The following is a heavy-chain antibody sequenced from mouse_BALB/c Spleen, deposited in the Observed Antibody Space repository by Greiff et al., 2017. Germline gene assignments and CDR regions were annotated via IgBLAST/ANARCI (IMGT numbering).Heavy chain of an antibody. Sequence: QVQLQQPGAELVKPGASVKMSCKASGYTFTSYWMHWVKQRPGQGLEWIGVIDPSDSYTSYNQKFKGKATLTVDTSSSTAYMQLSSLTSEDSAVYYCTRGDGNYPFYYAMDYWGQGTSVTVSS. CDR2: IDPSDSYT. CDR3: TRGDGNYPFYYAMDY. D-gene: IGHD2-1*01. CDR1: GYTFTSYW. J-gene: IGHJ4*01. V-gene: IGHV1S127*01.